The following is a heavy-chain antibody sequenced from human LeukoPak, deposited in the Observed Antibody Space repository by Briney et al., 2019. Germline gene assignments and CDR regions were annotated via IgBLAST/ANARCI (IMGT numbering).Heavy chain of an antibody. Sequence: SETLSLTCAVYGGSFSGYYWSWIRQPPGKGLEWIGEINHSGSTNHNPSLKSRVTISVDTSKNQFSLKLTSVTAADTAMYYCARDSGYEEMDYWGQGTLVTVSS. CDR3: ARDSGYEEMDY. V-gene: IGHV4-34*01. CDR1: GGSFSGYY. CDR2: INHSGST. J-gene: IGHJ4*02. D-gene: IGHD5-12*01.